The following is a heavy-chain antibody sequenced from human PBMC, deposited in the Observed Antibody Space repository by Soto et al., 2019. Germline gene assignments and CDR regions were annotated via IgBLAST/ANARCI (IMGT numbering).Heavy chain of an antibody. CDR2: IYPGDSDT. J-gene: IGHJ3*02. Sequence: PGESLKISCKGSGYSFTSYWIGWVRQMPGKGLEWMGIIYPGDSDTRYSPSFQGQVTISADKPISTAYLQWSSLKASDTAMYYCARQGGSYSGYDAFDIWGQGTMVTVSS. V-gene: IGHV5-51*01. CDR3: ARQGGSYSGYDAFDI. CDR1: GYSFTSYW. D-gene: IGHD1-26*01.